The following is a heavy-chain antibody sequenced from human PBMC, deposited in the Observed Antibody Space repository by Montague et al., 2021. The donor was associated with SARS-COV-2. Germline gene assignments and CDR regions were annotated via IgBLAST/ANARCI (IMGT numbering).Heavy chain of an antibody. J-gene: IGHJ4*02. CDR3: VREGGSMTFDY. Sequence: TLSLTCTVSGASISNPTYSWGWIRQPAGKELEWIGRMFTSRSTTYNPSLKSRVTISVDTSKNQFSLRLNSVTAADTAVYYCVREGGSMTFDYWGQGILVTVSS. V-gene: IGHV4-61*02. D-gene: IGHD1-26*01. CDR2: MFTSRST. CDR1: GASISNPTYS.